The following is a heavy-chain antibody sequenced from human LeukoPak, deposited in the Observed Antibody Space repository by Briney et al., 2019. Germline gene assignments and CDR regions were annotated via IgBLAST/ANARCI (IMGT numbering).Heavy chain of an antibody. CDR3: ARSHRKQQLVSDY. CDR1: GGSFSGYY. Sequence: PSETLSLTCAVYGGSFSGYYWSWIRQPPGKGLEWIGEINHSGSTYYNPSLKSRVAISVDRSKNQFSLKLSSVTAADTAVYYCARSHRKQQLVSDYWGQGTLVTVSS. D-gene: IGHD6-13*01. V-gene: IGHV4-34*01. J-gene: IGHJ4*02. CDR2: INHSGST.